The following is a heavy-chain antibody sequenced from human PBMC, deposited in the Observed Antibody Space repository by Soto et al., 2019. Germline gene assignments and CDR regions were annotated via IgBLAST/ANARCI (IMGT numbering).Heavy chain of an antibody. CDR2: IIPICGTA. J-gene: IGHJ6*02. D-gene: IGHD3-10*02. V-gene: IGHV1-69*12. Sequence: QVQLVQSGAEVKKPGSSGTVSCKASGGTFSSYAINWVRQSPGQGLEWVGGIIPICGTADYAQKFKVRVTITANQYTSTAYMELSSLRSEDTAVYYCAQCMLGLNSYYGMDVWGQGTTVTVSS. CDR3: AQCMLGLNSYYGMDV. CDR1: GGTFSSYA.